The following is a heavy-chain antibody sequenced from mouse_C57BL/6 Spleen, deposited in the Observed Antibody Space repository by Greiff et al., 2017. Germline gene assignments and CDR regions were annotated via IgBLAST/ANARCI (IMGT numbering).Heavy chain of an antibody. Sequence: VKVVESGPGLVAPSQSLSITCTVSGFSLTSYGVHWVRQPPGKGLEWLVVIWSDGSTTYNSALKSRLSISKDNSKSQVFLKMNSLQTDDTAMYYCARHTPYYYGSSYYAMDYWGQGTSVTVSS. CDR1: GFSLTSYG. D-gene: IGHD1-1*01. CDR2: IWSDGST. V-gene: IGHV2-6-1*01. CDR3: ARHTPYYYGSSYYAMDY. J-gene: IGHJ4*01.